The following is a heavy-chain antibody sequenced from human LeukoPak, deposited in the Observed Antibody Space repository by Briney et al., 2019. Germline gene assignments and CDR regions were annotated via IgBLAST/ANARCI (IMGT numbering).Heavy chain of an antibody. CDR1: GGSISSYY. J-gene: IGHJ5*02. CDR2: IYYSGST. D-gene: IGHD3-10*01. V-gene: IGHV4-59*12. CDR3: ARESNYHGSGTGWFDP. Sequence: SETLSLTCTVSGGSISSYYWSWIRQPPGKGLEWIGYIYYSGSTYYNPSLKSRVTISVDTSKNQFSLKLSSVTAADTALYYCARESNYHGSGTGWFDPWGQGTLVTVSS.